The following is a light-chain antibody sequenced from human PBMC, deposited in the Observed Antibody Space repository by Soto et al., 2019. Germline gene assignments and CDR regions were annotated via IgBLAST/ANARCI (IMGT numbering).Light chain of an antibody. Sequence: QSVLTQPPSASGTPGQRVIISCSGSSSNIGSNYVYWYQQLPGTAPKLLIYRNNQRPSGVPDRFSGSKSGTSASLAISGLRSEDEADYYCAAWDDSLSGGGVFGEGTKLTVL. CDR3: AAWDDSLSGGGV. V-gene: IGLV1-47*01. CDR1: SSNIGSNY. CDR2: RNN. J-gene: IGLJ3*02.